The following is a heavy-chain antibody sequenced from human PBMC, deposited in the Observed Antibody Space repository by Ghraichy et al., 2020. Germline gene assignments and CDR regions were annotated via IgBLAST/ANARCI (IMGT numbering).Heavy chain of an antibody. J-gene: IGHJ6*02. D-gene: IGHD3-3*01. CDR2: INQDGSEK. Sequence: GALRLSCAASGFTFSSYWMSWVRQAPGKGLEWVANINQDGSEKYYVDSVKGRFTISRDNAKNSLYLQMNSLRAEDTAVYYCARDFWNGYYYYYGMDVWGQGTTVTVSS. CDR1: GFTFSSYW. V-gene: IGHV3-7*01. CDR3: ARDFWNGYYYYYGMDV.